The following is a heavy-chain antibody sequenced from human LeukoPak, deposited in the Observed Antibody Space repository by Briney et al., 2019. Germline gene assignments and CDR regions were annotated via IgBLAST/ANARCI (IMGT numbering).Heavy chain of an antibody. V-gene: IGHV4-4*07. J-gene: IGHJ4*02. CDR1: GGSISSYY. CDR3: AREPTSGREPTSGRPLDY. D-gene: IGHD5-12*01. Sequence: SETLSLTCTVSGGSISSYYWTWIRQSAGKGLEWIGRINTSGSTNYNPSLRSRVTMSVNTSKNQFSLNLTSVTAADTAVYSCAREPTSGREPTSGRPLDYWGQGTLVTVSS. CDR2: INTSGST.